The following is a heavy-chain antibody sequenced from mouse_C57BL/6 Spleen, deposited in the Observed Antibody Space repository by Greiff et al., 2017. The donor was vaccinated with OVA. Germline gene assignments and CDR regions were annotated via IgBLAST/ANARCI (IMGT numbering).Heavy chain of an antibody. J-gene: IGHJ2*01. CDR3: ARLDDCDGFDY. Sequence: EVHLVESGGDLVKPGGSLKLSCAASGFTFSSYGMSWVRQTPDKRLEWVATISSGGSYTYYPDSVKGRFTISRDNAKNTLYLQMSSLKSEDTAMYYCARLDDCDGFDYWGQGTTLTVSS. CDR1: GFTFSSYG. V-gene: IGHV5-6*01. D-gene: IGHD2-4*01. CDR2: ISSGGSYT.